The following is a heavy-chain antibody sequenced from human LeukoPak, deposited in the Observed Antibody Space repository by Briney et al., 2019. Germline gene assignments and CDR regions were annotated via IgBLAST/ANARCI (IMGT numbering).Heavy chain of an antibody. CDR1: GFTFSSYS. CDR3: ARSRDIVVVPAAIPYY. J-gene: IGHJ4*02. Sequence: GRSLRLSCAASGFTFSSYSMNWVRQAPGKGLEWVSSISSSSSYIYYADSVKGRFTISRDNAKNSLYLQINSLRAEDTAVYYCARSRDIVVVPAAIPYYWGQGTLVTVSS. CDR2: ISSSSSYI. V-gene: IGHV3-21*01. D-gene: IGHD2-2*02.